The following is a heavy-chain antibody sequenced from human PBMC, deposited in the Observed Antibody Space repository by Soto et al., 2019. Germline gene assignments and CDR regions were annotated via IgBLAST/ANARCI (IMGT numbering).Heavy chain of an antibody. CDR1: GFIFSHAW. CDR3: AADLGPAYDSNNGFDP. J-gene: IGHJ5*02. D-gene: IGHD2-21*01. Sequence: EVQLVESGGDLVKPGGSLRLSCAASGFIFSHAWFHWVRQPPGKGLEMVGRVKNNGGATDYAASVKGRFTISRDDSKDTVYLQMSSLRTEDTARYYCAADLGPAYDSNNGFDPWGQGTLVTVSS. V-gene: IGHV3-15*07. CDR2: VKNNGGAT.